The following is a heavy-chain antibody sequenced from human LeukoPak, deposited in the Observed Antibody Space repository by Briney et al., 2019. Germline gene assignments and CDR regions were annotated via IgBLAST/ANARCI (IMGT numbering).Heavy chain of an antibody. CDR1: GYTFTSYD. CDR3: ARDRGLVRHTNWLDP. J-gene: IGHJ5*02. V-gene: IGHV1-18*01. CDR2: INTVNSNP. Sequence: ASVKVSCKASGYTFTSYDINWVRQATGQGLEWLGRINTVNSNPEIEQKFQDRVTVTTDKSTATAYMELKNLTSDDTAVYYCARDRGLVRHTNWLDPWGQGTLVTVSS. D-gene: IGHD3-10*01.